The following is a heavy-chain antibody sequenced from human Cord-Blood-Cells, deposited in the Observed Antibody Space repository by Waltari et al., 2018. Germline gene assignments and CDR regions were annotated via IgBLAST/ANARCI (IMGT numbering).Heavy chain of an antibody. CDR3: AKGLPNAYDAFDI. J-gene: IGHJ3*02. V-gene: IGHV3-23*01. CDR2: ISGSGGST. CDR1: GFTFSSYA. Sequence: EVQLLESGGGLVQPGGSLRLSCAASGFTFSSYAMSWVRRAPGKGLGWVSAISGSGGSTYYADSVKGRFTISRDNSKNTLYLQMNSLRAEDTAVYYCAKGLPNAYDAFDIWGQGTMVTVSS.